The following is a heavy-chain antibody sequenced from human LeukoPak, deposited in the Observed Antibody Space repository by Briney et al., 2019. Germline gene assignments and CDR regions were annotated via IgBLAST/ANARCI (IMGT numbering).Heavy chain of an antibody. Sequence: PSETLSLTCAVYGGSFSGYYWSWIRQPPGKGLGWIGEINHSGSTNYNPSLKSRVTISVDTSKNQFSLKLSSVTAADTAVYYCARYCSGGSCYGFNWGQGTLVTVSS. CDR3: ARYCSGGSCYGFN. D-gene: IGHD2-15*01. CDR2: INHSGST. V-gene: IGHV4-34*01. CDR1: GGSFSGYY. J-gene: IGHJ4*02.